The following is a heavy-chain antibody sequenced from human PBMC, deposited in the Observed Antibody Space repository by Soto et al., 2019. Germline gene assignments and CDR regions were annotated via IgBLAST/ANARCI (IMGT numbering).Heavy chain of an antibody. CDR1: GDSVSSNTAS. CDR3: AKGDNLGPKTGYAFDP. J-gene: IGHJ5*02. Sequence: SQTLSLSCAISGDSVSSNTASWNWIRQSPSRGLEWLGRTYFRSKWYNDYAVSVKSRIIINPDTSNNQFSLQLNSVTPEDTAVYFCAKGDNLGPKTGYAFDPWGQGIMVTVSS. V-gene: IGHV6-1*01. CDR2: TYFRSKWYN. D-gene: IGHD5-12*01.